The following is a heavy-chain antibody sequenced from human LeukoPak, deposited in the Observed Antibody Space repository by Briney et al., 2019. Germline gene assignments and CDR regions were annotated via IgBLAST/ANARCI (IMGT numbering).Heavy chain of an antibody. V-gene: IGHV3-73*01. CDR3: TRAETVYFDY. CDR1: GFTFSGSA. Sequence: PGGSLRLSCAASGFTFSGSAMHWVRQASGKGLEWVGRIRSKANSYATAYVASVKGRFTISRDDSKNTAYLQMNSLKTEDTAVYYCTRAETVYFDYWGQGTLVTVSS. J-gene: IGHJ4*02. CDR2: IRSKANSYAT.